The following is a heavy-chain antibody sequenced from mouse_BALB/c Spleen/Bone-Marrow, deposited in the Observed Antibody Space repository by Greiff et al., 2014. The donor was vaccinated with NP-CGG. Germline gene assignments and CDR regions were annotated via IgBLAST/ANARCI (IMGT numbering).Heavy chain of an antibody. Sequence: VQLQQSGAELVKPGASVKLSCKASGYTFISYYMYWVKQRPGQGLEWIGEINPSNGVTNFNEKFKSKATLTVDESSSTAYMQFSSLTSEDSAVYYCTRPYYRYGPFAYWGQGTLVTVSA. J-gene: IGHJ3*01. CDR2: INPSNGVT. D-gene: IGHD2-14*01. CDR1: GYTFISYY. V-gene: IGHV1S81*02. CDR3: TRPYYRYGPFAY.